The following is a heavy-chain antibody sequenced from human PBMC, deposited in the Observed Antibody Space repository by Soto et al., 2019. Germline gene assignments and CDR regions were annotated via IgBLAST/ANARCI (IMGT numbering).Heavy chain of an antibody. J-gene: IGHJ4*02. V-gene: IGHV1-18*01. D-gene: IGHD2-8*01. CDR1: CYTFINHG. CDR3: ARESTPHLGYCTNGVCNNDY. CDR2: ISGNNGNT. Sequence: SVKVSCKASCYTFINHGISWVRQAPGQGLEWMGWISGNNGNTKYARKFHGRVTMTTDTSTSTAYMELRRLRSTDPPVYYCARESTPHLGYCTNGVCNNDYWGQGTLVTVSS.